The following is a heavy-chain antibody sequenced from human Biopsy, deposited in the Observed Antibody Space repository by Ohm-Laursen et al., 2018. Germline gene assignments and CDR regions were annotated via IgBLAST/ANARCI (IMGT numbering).Heavy chain of an antibody. J-gene: IGHJ4*02. CDR1: GFTFCSYG. Sequence: SLRLSCTASGFTFCSYGMHWVRQAPGKGLEYVSAISNTGDGTYYANSVKGRFTVSRDNSGNRLYLQMDSLRIEDTAIYFCARAGDFGSRGAGDYWGRGTLVTVSS. V-gene: IGHV3-64*01. CDR2: ISNTGDGT. D-gene: IGHD3-10*01. CDR3: ARAGDFGSRGAGDY.